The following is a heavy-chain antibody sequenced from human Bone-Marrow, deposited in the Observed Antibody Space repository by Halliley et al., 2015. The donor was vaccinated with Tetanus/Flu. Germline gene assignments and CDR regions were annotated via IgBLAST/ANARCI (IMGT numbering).Heavy chain of an antibody. D-gene: IGHD1-1*01. CDR2: IHYRGST. J-gene: IGHJ4*02. CDR3: VRANKATTGGY. V-gene: IGHV4-59*01. Sequence: EWIGDIHYRGSTSYNPPLGSRVTISVDTSKNQFSLNVRSVTAADTAVNYCVRANKATTGGYWGQGTLVTVSS.